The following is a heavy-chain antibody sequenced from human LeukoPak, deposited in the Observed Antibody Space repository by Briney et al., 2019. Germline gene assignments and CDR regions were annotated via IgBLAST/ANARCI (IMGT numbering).Heavy chain of an antibody. CDR3: ARGSCSSTSCYYFDY. Sequence: ASETLSLTCAVYGGSISGYYWSWIRQPPGKGLEWIGYIYYSGSANYNPSLKGRVTMSVHTSKNQFSLKVSSVTAADTAVYFCARGSCSSTSCYYFDYWGQGTLVTVSS. J-gene: IGHJ4*02. V-gene: IGHV4-59*01. CDR1: GGSISGYY. D-gene: IGHD2-2*01. CDR2: IYYSGSA.